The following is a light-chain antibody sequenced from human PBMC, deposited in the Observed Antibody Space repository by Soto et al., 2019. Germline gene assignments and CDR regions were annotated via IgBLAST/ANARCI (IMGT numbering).Light chain of an antibody. CDR3: QQGHSLPGT. V-gene: IGKV1-39*01. CDR1: RSVCVY. Sequence: DIHMTQYPSSLAASLGARITLPXRASRSVCVYLIWYQQEPGXAPRXXXAHXSVLQRGGPSRLTGSGSETEFTLTITGLQPEDFANDDCQQGHSLPGTVGHGTRLEIK. J-gene: IGKJ5*01. CDR2: HXS.